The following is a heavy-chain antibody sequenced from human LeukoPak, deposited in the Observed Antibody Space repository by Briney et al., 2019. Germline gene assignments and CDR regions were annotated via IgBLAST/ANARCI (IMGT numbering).Heavy chain of an antibody. Sequence: MASETLSLTCTVSGYSISSGYYWGWIRQPPGKGLEWIGSIYYSGSTYYNPSLKSRVTISVDTSKNQFSLKLSSVTAADTAVYYCARETPLRWFPGWGQGTLVTVSS. CDR2: IYYSGST. J-gene: IGHJ4*02. CDR1: GYSISSGYY. D-gene: IGHD4-23*01. CDR3: ARETPLRWFPG. V-gene: IGHV4-38-2*02.